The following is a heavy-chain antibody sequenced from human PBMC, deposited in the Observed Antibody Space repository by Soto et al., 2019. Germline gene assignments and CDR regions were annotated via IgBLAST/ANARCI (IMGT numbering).Heavy chain of an antibody. Sequence: QVQLVQSGAEVKKPGSSVKVSCKASGGTFSSYTISWVRQAPGQGLEWMGRIIPILGIANYAQKFQGRVTITADKSTSTGYMELSSLRSEDTAVYYCARGFGRTTPFDYWGQGPLVTVSS. V-gene: IGHV1-69*02. CDR3: ARGFGRTTPFDY. D-gene: IGHD3-10*01. CDR1: GGTFSSYT. CDR2: IIPILGIA. J-gene: IGHJ4*02.